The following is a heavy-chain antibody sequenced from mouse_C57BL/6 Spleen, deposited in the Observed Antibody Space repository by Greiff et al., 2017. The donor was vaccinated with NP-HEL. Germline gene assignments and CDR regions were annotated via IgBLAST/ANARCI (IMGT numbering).Heavy chain of an antibody. J-gene: IGHJ2*01. Sequence: VQLQQSGPVLARPGASVKMSCKTSGYTFTSYWMHWVKQRPGQGLEWIGAIYPGNSDTSYNQKFKGKAKLTTVTSASTAYMELSSLTKEDSAVYYCTRSWYYCSFDYWGQGTTLTVSS. CDR1: GYTFTSYW. V-gene: IGHV1-5*01. D-gene: IGHD1-1*01. CDR3: TRSWYYCSFDY. CDR2: IYPGNSDT.